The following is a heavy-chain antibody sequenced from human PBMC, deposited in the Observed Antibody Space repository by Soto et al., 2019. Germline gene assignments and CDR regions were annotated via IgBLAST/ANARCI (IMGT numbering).Heavy chain of an antibody. Sequence: LRLSCAVSGFTFSSYEMNWVRQAPGKGLEWVSYIGTSGKTIYYADSVRGRFTISRDNAKNSLYLQMNSLRAEDTAVYFCARDPAIYSGKFDYGLDVWGRGTTVTVSS. CDR2: IGTSGKTI. D-gene: IGHD4-4*01. V-gene: IGHV3-48*03. CDR1: GFTFSSYE. CDR3: ARDPAIYSGKFDYGLDV. J-gene: IGHJ6*02.